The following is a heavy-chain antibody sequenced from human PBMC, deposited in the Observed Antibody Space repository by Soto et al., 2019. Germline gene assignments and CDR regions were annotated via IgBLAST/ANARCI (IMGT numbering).Heavy chain of an antibody. Sequence: SETLSLTCSVTGASVSSYSWSWIRQSPGKGLEWIGYIHYSGGTNYTPSLRSRVTISVDTSKNQLSLNLTSLTAADTAVYYCARGGTSGPGVSNWFAPCCQATLVTRS. CDR3: ARGGTSGPGVSNWFAP. CDR2: IHYSGGT. V-gene: IGHV4-59*02. CDR1: GASVSSYS. J-gene: IGHJ5*02. D-gene: IGHD3-10*01.